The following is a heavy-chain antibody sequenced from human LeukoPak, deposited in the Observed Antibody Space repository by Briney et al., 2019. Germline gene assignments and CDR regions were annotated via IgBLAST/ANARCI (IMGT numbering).Heavy chain of an antibody. Sequence: SGGSLRLSCAASGFTFSSYWMSWVRQAPGKGLEWVGRIKSKTDGGTTDYAAPVKGRFTISRDDSKNTLYLQMNSLKTEDTAVYYCTTWEGWYNYFDYWGQGTLVTVSS. V-gene: IGHV3-15*01. CDR3: TTWEGWYNYFDY. CDR1: GFTFSSYW. D-gene: IGHD6-19*01. CDR2: IKSKTDGGTT. J-gene: IGHJ4*02.